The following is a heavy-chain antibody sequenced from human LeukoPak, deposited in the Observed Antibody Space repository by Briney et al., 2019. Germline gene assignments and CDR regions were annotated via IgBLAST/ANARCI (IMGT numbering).Heavy chain of an antibody. D-gene: IGHD3-3*01. J-gene: IGHJ4*02. CDR1: GVSMSSGSYY. Sequence: SETLSLTCAVSGVSMSSGSYYWSWVRRPAGKGLEWIGRISTSGSTNYNPSLKSRVSISVDTSKNQFSLRLSSVTASDTAVYYCARAGGGVGYYQQDYWGQGTLVTVSS. V-gene: IGHV4-61*02. CDR3: ARAGGGVGYYQQDY. CDR2: ISTSGST.